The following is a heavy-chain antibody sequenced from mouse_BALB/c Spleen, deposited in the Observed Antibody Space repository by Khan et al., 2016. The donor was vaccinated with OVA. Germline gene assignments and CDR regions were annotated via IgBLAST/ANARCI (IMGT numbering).Heavy chain of an antibody. CDR2: LAPGSGSS. CDR1: GYTFTSYW. V-gene: IGHV1S41*01. Sequence: DLVKPGASVKLSCKASGYTFTSYWINWIKQRPGQGLEWIGRLAPGSGSSDYNEMFKGTATLTVDTSSSTAYIQLSSLSSEDSAVYVCARYHYDGRSLYAMDYWGQGTSVTVSS. D-gene: IGHD1-1*01. J-gene: IGHJ4*01. CDR3: ARYHYDGRSLYAMDY.